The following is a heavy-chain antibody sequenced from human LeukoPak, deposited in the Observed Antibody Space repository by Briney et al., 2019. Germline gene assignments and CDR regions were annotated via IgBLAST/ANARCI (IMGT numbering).Heavy chain of an antibody. J-gene: IGHJ4*02. Sequence: SGGSLRLSCAASGFTFSSYGMHWVRQAPGKGLEWVAVIWYDGSNKYYADSVKGRFTISRDNSKNTLYLQMNSLRAEDTAVYYCARVEGDRAYFDYWGQGTLVTVSS. D-gene: IGHD2-21*02. V-gene: IGHV3-33*01. CDR3: ARVEGDRAYFDY. CDR2: IWYDGSNK. CDR1: GFTFSSYG.